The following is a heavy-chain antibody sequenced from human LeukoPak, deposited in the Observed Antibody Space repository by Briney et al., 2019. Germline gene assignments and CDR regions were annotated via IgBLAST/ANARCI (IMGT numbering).Heavy chain of an antibody. D-gene: IGHD3-9*01. CDR2: IYASAST. Sequence: SETLSLTCSASGGSISNYYWNWIRQPAGKGLEWIGRIYASASTNYNPSLKSRVTMSVDESKNQLSLRLSSVTAADTAIYYCARCLTGPTYYYYYMDVWGKGTTVTVSS. J-gene: IGHJ6*03. CDR1: GGSISNYY. V-gene: IGHV4-4*07. CDR3: ARCLTGPTYYYYYMDV.